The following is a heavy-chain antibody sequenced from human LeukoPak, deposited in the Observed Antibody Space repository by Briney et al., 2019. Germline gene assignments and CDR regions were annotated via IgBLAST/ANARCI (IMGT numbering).Heavy chain of an antibody. CDR2: IYHSGST. D-gene: IGHD2-2*02. CDR1: GYSISSGYY. CDR3: ARICSRTSCYTCCTDF. J-gene: IGHJ4*02. V-gene: IGHV4-38-2*01. Sequence: SETLSLTCAVSGYSISSGYYWGCIRQPPGKRREWIGSIYHSGSTYYNTSLKSRVTISVDTSKKQLSLRLSCVPTTGPPVYYCARICSRTSCYTCCTDFWGQGTLVSVSS.